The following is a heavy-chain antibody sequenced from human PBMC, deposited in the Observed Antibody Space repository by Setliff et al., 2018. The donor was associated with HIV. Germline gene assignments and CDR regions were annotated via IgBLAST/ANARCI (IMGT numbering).Heavy chain of an antibody. Sequence: PGESLKISCKGSGYSFSNYWIGWVRHMPGKGLEWMGIIHPVDSDTRYSPSFQGQVTISADKSISTAYLQWSSLKASDTAMYYCARAGSGSYYNAPHYWGQGTLVTVSS. CDR2: IHPVDSDT. D-gene: IGHD3-10*01. CDR1: GYSFSNYW. CDR3: ARAGSGSYYNAPHY. J-gene: IGHJ4*02. V-gene: IGHV5-51*01.